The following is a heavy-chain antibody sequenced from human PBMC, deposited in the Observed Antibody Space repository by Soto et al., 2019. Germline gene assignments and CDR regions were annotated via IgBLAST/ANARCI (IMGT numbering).Heavy chain of an antibody. V-gene: IGHV4-59*01. D-gene: IGHD3-10*01. CDR1: GGSISSYY. CDR2: IYYSGST. J-gene: IGHJ6*03. Sequence: SETLSLTCTVSGGSISSYYWSWIRQPPGKGLEWIGYIYYSGSTNYNPSLKSRVTISVDTSKNQFSLKLSSVTAADTAVYYCARDRGNYYYYMDVWRKGTTVTVSS. CDR3: ARDRGNYYYYMDV.